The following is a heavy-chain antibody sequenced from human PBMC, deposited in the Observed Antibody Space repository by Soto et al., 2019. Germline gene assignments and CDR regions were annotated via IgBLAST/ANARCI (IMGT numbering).Heavy chain of an antibody. CDR3: ARGFIAAAGVDYYYYGMDV. V-gene: IGHV4-4*07. Sequence: SETLSLTCTVSGGSISNAHWSWIRQAAGKRLEWIGRIHSSGTFNYNPSLKSRVSISRDTSKNQISLKLSSVTAADTAVYYCARGFIAAAGVDYYYYGMDVWGQGTTVTVSS. J-gene: IGHJ6*02. CDR1: GGSISNAH. D-gene: IGHD6-13*01. CDR2: IHSSGTF.